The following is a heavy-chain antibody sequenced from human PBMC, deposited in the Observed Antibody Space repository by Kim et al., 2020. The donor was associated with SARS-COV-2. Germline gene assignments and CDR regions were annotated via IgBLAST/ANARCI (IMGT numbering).Heavy chain of an antibody. CDR3: ARSRDFSRLRYFDWLGGVDY. CDR1: GGTFSSYA. Sequence: SVKVSCKASGGTFSSYAISWVRQAPGQGLEWMGGIIPIFGTANYAQKFQGRVTITADESTSTAYMELSSLRSEDTAVYYCARSRDFSRLRYFDWLGGVDYWGQGTLVTVSS. D-gene: IGHD3-9*01. V-gene: IGHV1-69*13. J-gene: IGHJ4*02. CDR2: IIPIFGTA.